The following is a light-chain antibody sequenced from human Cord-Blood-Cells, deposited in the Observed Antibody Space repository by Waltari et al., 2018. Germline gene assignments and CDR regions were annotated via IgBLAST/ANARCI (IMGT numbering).Light chain of an antibody. CDR1: SSNIGSNT. CDR3: AAWDDSLNAWV. J-gene: IGLJ3*02. V-gene: IGLV1-44*01. CDR2: SNN. Sequence: QSVLTQPPSASGTPGQRVTISCSGSSSNIGSNTVNWYQQLPGTAPKLLIYSNNPRPSGVPDRFSGSKSGTSASLAIIGLQSEDEADYYCAAWDDSLNAWVFGGGTKLTVL.